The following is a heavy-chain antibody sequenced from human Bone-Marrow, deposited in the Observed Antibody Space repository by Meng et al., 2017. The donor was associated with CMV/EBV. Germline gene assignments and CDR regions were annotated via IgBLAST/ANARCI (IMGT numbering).Heavy chain of an antibody. CDR3: ARGYRSFDS. D-gene: IGHD1-26*01. CDR2: AKKKANSYTT. Sequence: GESLKISCAASGFTFSDHYMDWVRQAPGKGLEWVGRAKKKANSYTTEYAASVKGRFTVSRDDSKNSLYLQMNSLKTEDTAVYYCARGYRSFDSLGQGTLVTGSS. V-gene: IGHV3-72*01. J-gene: IGHJ4*02. CDR1: GFTFSDHY.